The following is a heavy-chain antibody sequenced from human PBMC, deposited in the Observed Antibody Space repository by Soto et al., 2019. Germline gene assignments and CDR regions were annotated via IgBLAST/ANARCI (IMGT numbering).Heavy chain of an antibody. Sequence: QVQLQESGPGLVKPSETLSLTCTVSGGSISSYYWSWIRQPAGKGLEWIGRIYTSGSTNYNPSLKSRVTMSVDTSKNQFSLKLSSVTAADTAVYYCARDVGYCSSTSWFCWFDPWGQGTLVTVSS. CDR1: GGSISSYY. D-gene: IGHD2-2*01. J-gene: IGHJ5*02. CDR3: ARDVGYCSSTSWFCWFDP. CDR2: IYTSGST. V-gene: IGHV4-4*07.